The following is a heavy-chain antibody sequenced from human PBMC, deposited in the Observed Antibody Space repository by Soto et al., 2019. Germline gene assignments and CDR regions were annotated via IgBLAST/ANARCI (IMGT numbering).Heavy chain of an antibody. CDR1: GYSFTSYW. D-gene: IGHD1-26*01. CDR3: ARAKRRSGANYYYYGMDV. Sequence: GESLKISCKGSGYSFTSYWIGWVRQMPGKGLEWMGIIYPGYSDTRYSPSFQGQVTIPADKSISTAYLQWSSLKASDTAMYYCARAKRRSGANYYYYGMDVWGQGTPVTVSS. CDR2: IYPGYSDT. J-gene: IGHJ6*02. V-gene: IGHV5-51*01.